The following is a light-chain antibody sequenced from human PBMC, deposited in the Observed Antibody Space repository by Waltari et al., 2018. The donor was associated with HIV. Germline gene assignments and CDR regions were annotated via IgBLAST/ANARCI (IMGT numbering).Light chain of an antibody. CDR2: QDS. CDR3: QAWDSSSGV. J-gene: IGLJ1*01. CDR1: KLGDKY. V-gene: IGLV3-1*01. Sequence: SYELTQPPSVSVSPGQTANITCSGDKLGDKYAWWYQQKPGQSPVLVIYQDSKRPSRIPERFSGSNSGNTATLTISGTQAMDEADYYCQAWDSSSGVFGTGTKVTVL.